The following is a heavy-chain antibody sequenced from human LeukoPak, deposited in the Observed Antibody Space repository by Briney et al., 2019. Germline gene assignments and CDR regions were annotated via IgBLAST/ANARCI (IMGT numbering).Heavy chain of an antibody. CDR1: GFTFSSYG. V-gene: IGHV3-23*01. D-gene: IGHD5-12*01. CDR3: AKALSGYHFDY. Sequence: GGSLRLSCAASGFTFSSYGMSWVRRAPGKGLEWVSGISGSGGYTYYADSVKGRFTISRDNSQNTLYLQMNTLGAEDTAVYYCAKALSGYHFDYWGQGTLVTVSA. CDR2: ISGSGGYT. J-gene: IGHJ4*02.